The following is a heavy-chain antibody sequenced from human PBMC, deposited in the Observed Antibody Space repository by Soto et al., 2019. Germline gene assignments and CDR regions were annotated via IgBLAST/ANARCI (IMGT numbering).Heavy chain of an antibody. CDR2: IYYSGST. Sequence: QVQLQESGPGLVKPSQTLSLTCTVSGGSISSGGYYWSWIRQHPGKGLEWIGYIYYSGSTYYNPSLKIRVTISVDTSKNQFSLKLSSVTAADTAVYYCARRSSGYCSSTSCYPDYYYYYMDVWGKGTTVTVSS. D-gene: IGHD2-2*03. CDR1: GGSISSGGYY. J-gene: IGHJ6*03. CDR3: ARRSSGYCSSTSCYPDYYYYYMDV. V-gene: IGHV4-31*03.